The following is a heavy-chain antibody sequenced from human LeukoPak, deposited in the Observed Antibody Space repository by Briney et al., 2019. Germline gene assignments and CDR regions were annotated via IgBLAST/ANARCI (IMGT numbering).Heavy chain of an antibody. V-gene: IGHV3-7*03. CDR2: MNGDGGQI. D-gene: IGHD2-15*01. Sequence: GSLSLSCAASGFTFSGHWMSWVRQAPAKGLEWVAHMNGDGGQIYYMDFVKGRFTISRDNSKNTLYLQMNSLRAEDTAVYYCAKEVAAYCSGGSCYSGDRQPVDYWGQGTLVTVSS. J-gene: IGHJ4*02. CDR1: GFTFSGHW. CDR3: AKEVAAYCSGGSCYSGDRQPVDY.